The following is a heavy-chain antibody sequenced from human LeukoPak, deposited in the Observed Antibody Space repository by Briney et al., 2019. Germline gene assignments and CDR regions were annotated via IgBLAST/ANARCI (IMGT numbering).Heavy chain of an antibody. CDR2: INPNSGGT. D-gene: IGHD5-18*01. Sequence: ASVEVSCKASGYTFSDYYMHWVRQAPGQGLEWMGWINPNSGGTNYAQKFQGRVTMTRDTSISTAYMELSRLRSDDTAVYHCAKDTAMVTNYYGMDVWGQGTTVTVSS. CDR1: GYTFSDYY. J-gene: IGHJ6*02. CDR3: AKDTAMVTNYYGMDV. V-gene: IGHV1-2*02.